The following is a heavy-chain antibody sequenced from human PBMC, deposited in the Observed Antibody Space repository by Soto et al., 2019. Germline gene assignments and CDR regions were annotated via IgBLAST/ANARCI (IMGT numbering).Heavy chain of an antibody. CDR1: GGSISGYY. CDR2: VYYSGST. J-gene: IGHJ4*02. D-gene: IGHD1-26*01. V-gene: IGHV4-59*01. Sequence: SETLSLTCSVSGGSISGYYWTWIRLPPGKGLELIGHVYYSGSTDYNPSLKSRVSISVDTSKNQFSLNLSSVTAADTAVDYCARGTSGSPRSKLDYWGQGTLVTVSS. CDR3: ARGTSGSPRSKLDY.